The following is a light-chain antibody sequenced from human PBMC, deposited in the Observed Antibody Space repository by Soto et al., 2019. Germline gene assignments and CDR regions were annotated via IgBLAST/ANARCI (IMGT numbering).Light chain of an antibody. J-gene: IGLJ2*01. CDR1: SGLSDYT. V-gene: IGLV4-69*01. CDR3: QTWGTGARI. CDR2: VNSDGSH. Sequence: QPVLTQSPSASASLGGSVKLTCSLSSGLSDYTIASHQQQPEKGPRFLMRVNSDGSHIKGDEIPDRFSGSSSGTERYLTISGLQSEDEGDYYCQTWGTGARIFGGGTKVTVL.